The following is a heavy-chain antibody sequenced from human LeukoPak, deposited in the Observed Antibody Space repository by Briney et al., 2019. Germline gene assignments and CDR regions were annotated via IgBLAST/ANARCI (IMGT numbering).Heavy chain of an antibody. D-gene: IGHD1-7*01. CDR1: GFTFSSVS. Sequence: QPEGSLRLSCAASGFTFSSVSMSWVRQAPGKGLAWVSGIRPGGGSTYYADSVKGRFTISRDNSKNTLYLQMNILRAEDTAIYYCAKVPWDGTTLWGQGTVVTVSS. J-gene: IGHJ4*02. CDR2: IRPGGGST. CDR3: AKVPWDGTTL. V-gene: IGHV3-23*01.